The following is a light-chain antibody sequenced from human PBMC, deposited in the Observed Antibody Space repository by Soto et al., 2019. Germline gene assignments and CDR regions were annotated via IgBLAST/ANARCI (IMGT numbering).Light chain of an antibody. CDR3: QHYNSYSEA. CDR2: KAS. V-gene: IGKV1-5*03. Sequence: DIQMTQSPSTLSGSLGDRVTITCRASQTIISWLSCYQQKPGKAAKLLIYKASTFKSGVPSRLSGSGSGTEFTLTISSLQPDDFATYYCQHYNSYSEAFGQGTKVDIK. J-gene: IGKJ1*01. CDR1: QTIISW.